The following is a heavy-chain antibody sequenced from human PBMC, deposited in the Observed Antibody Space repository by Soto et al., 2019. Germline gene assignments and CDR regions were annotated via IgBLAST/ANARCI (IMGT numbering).Heavy chain of an antibody. V-gene: IGHV3-53*01. CDR3: ARGKGGYLTFDY. CDR2: VYSGSAT. Sequence: GGSLRLSCAASGFTFSSYWMHWVRQAPGKGLEWLSVVYSGSATYYADSVKGRFTISRDNSKNTVFLQMNSLRVEDTAVYYCARGKGGYLTFDYWGQGTLVTVSS. CDR1: GFTFSSYW. J-gene: IGHJ4*02. D-gene: IGHD5-12*01.